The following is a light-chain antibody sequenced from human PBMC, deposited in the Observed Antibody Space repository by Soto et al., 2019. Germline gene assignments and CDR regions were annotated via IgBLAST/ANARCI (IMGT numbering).Light chain of an antibody. Sequence: EIVLTQSPGTLSLSPGEGATLSCRSSQYIASSYLAWYQQRRGQAPRLLIYGASSRATGIPDRFSGSGSGTDLTLTISRLEPEDFAVYYCQQLTDWPPQWTFGQGTKVDI. V-gene: IGKV3D-20*02. J-gene: IGKJ1*01. CDR1: QYIASSY. CDR2: GAS. CDR3: QQLTDWPPQWT.